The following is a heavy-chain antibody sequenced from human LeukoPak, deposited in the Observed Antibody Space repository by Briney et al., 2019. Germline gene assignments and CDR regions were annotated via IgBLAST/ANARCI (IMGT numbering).Heavy chain of an antibody. CDR2: IYPGDSDT. Sequence: GESLKISCKGSGYSFTSYWIGWVRQMPGKGLEWMGIIYPGDSDTRYSPSFQGQVTISADKSISTAYLQWSSLKASDTTMYYCARLGRITGTTTGAFDYWGQGTLVTVSS. D-gene: IGHD1-20*01. CDR3: ARLGRITGTTTGAFDY. J-gene: IGHJ4*02. CDR1: GYSFTSYW. V-gene: IGHV5-51*01.